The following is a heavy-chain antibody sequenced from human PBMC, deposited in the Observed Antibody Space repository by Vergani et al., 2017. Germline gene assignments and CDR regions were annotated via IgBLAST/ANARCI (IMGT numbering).Heavy chain of an antibody. CDR1: GFTFSDFS. CDR3: ARDCTSGGCPDNYGMDV. Sequence: VQLVESGGVLVKPGGSLRLSCAASGFTFSDFSMSWVRQAPGKGLEWVAFIGSSGPYINYADSVKGRFIISRDNTNNSLFLQLRSLRAEDAAVYYCARDCTSGGCPDNYGMDVWAKGPRSPSP. D-gene: IGHD2-8*01. CDR2: IGSSGPYI. J-gene: IGHJ6*02. V-gene: IGHV3-21*06.